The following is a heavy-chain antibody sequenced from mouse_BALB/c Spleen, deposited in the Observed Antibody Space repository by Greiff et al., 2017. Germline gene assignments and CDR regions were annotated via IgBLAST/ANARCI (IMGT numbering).Heavy chain of an antibody. Sequence: EVQLQESGAELVKPGASVKLSCTASGFNIKDTYMPWVQQRPEQGLEWIGRIDPANGNTKYDPKFQGTATITADTSSNTAYLQLGSLTSEDTAVYYCARGLGPYYAMDYWGQGTSVTVSS. V-gene: IGHV14-3*02. CDR1: GFNIKDTY. J-gene: IGHJ4*01. CDR3: ARGLGPYYAMDY. CDR2: IDPANGNT. D-gene: IGHD3-1*01.